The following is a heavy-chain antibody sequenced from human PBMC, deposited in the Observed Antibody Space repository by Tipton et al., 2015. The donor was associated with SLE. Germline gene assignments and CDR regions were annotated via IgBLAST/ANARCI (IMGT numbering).Heavy chain of an antibody. J-gene: IGHJ5*01. Sequence: TLSLTCTVSGGSIRSHFCSWIRQPPGKGLEWIGYVYDNGRTNYNPSLESRVTISADTSKNQFSLRLSSVTAADTAVYFCAREGRRQGVTPGYFDSWGQGILVTVSS. CDR3: AREGRRQGVTPGYFDS. D-gene: IGHD3-10*01. CDR1: GGSIRSHF. CDR2: VYDNGRT. V-gene: IGHV4-59*11.